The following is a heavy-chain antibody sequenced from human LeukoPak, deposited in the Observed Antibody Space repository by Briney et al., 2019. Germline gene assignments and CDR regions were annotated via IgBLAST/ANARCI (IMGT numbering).Heavy chain of an antibody. V-gene: IGHV1-18*01. CDR2: ISGSTGDT. CDR3: ARDYYDSSGYSQALDY. J-gene: IGHJ4*02. CDR1: GYSFVLYG. Sequence: ASVKVSCKASGYSFVLYGISWVRQAPGEGPEWMGWISGSTGDTNYAQKFQGRVTMTADTSSSTAYMELRSLRSDDTAVYYCARDYYDSSGYSQALDYWGQGTLVTVSS. D-gene: IGHD3-22*01.